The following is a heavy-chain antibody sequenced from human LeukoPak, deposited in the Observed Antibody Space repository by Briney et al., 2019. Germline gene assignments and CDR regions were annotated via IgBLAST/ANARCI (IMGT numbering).Heavy chain of an antibody. CDR3: AREGTGMDV. D-gene: IGHD3-10*01. V-gene: IGHV4-59*01. Sequence: SETLSLTCTVSGGSISSYYWSWIRQPPGKGLEWIGYIYYSGSTNYNPSLKSRVTISVDTSKNQFSLELSSVTAADTAVYYCAREGTGMDVWGQGTTVTVSS. CDR2: IYYSGST. J-gene: IGHJ6*02. CDR1: GGSISSYY.